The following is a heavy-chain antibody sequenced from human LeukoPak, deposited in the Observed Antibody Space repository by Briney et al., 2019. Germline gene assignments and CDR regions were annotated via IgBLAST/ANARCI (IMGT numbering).Heavy chain of an antibody. CDR2: INPSGGST. CDR3: ARSVGANPSFDY. CDR1: GNTFTSYY. Sequence: ASVKVSCKASGNTFTSYYMHWVRQAPGQGLEWMGIINPSGGSTSYAQKFQGRVTMTRDTSTSTVYMELSSLRSEDTAVYYCARSVGANPSFDYWGQGTLVTVSS. J-gene: IGHJ4*02. D-gene: IGHD1-26*01. V-gene: IGHV1-46*01.